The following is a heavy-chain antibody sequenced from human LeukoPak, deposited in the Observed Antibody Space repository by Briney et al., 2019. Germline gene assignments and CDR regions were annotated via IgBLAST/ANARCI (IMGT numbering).Heavy chain of an antibody. CDR3: ARDSSPWGTGEFDP. CDR1: GGSVSSYY. V-gene: IGHV4-59*02. J-gene: IGHJ5*02. D-gene: IGHD3-16*01. Sequence: SETLSLTCTVTGGSVSSYYWSWIRQPPGKGLEWIGYIYYSGSGSTNYNPSLKSRVTISVDTSKNQFSLKLSSVTAADTAVYYCARDSSPWGTGEFDPWGQGNLVTVSS. CDR2: IYYSGSGST.